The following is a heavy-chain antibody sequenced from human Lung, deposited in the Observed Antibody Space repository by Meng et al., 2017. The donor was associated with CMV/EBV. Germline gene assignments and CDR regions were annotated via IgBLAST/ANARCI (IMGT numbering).Heavy chain of an antibody. CDR3: ARATGYCSSTSCYTTFYYYYGMDV. J-gene: IGHJ6*02. D-gene: IGHD2-2*02. CDR1: GRSISSSSYY. Sequence: SETXSLTCTVSGRSISSSSYYWGWTRQPPGKGLEWIGSIYYSGSTYYNPSLKSRVTISVDTSKNQFSLKLSSVTAADTAVYYCARATGYCSSTSCYTTFYYYYGMDVWXQGTTVTVSS. CDR2: IYYSGST. V-gene: IGHV4-39*07.